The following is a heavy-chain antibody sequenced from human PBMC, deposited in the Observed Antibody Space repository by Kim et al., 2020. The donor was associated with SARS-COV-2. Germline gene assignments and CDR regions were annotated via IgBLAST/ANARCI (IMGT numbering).Heavy chain of an antibody. Sequence: GGSLRLSCEASGFTFKTYSMVWVRQAPGQGLEWLSYISASGETIFSAESAAGRFFISRDNAKKTLYLQMHSLRVEDTALYYCARDLGFCSCAFCPTPPQLDLGGQGTLVTVSS. D-gene: IGHD2-15*01. CDR2: ISASGETI. CDR3: ARDLGFCSCAFCPTPPQLDL. J-gene: IGHJ5*02. CDR1: GFTFKTYS. V-gene: IGHV3-48*04.